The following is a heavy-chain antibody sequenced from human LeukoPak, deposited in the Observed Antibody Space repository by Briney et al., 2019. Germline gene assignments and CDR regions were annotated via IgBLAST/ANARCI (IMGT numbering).Heavy chain of an antibody. V-gene: IGHV3-7*01. J-gene: IGHJ4*02. D-gene: IGHD3-22*01. CDR1: GFTFSSYW. CDR3: ARDGGLKYYYDSSGYLAYFDY. CDR2: IKQDGSEK. Sequence: SGGSLRLSCAASGFTFSSYWMSWVRQAPGKGLEWVANIKQDGSEKYYVDSVKGRFTISRDNAKNSLYLQMNSLRAEDTAVNYCARDGGLKYYYDSSGYLAYFDYWGQGTLVTVSS.